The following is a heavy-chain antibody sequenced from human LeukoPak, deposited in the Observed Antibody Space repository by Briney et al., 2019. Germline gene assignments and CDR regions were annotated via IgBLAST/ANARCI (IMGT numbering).Heavy chain of an antibody. D-gene: IGHD5-18*01. J-gene: IGHJ4*02. CDR1: GGSISSSSYY. CDR2: IYYSGST. CDR3: ARGLPHDY. Sequence: SETLSLTCTVSGGSISSSSYYWGWIRQPPGKGLEWIGSIYYSGSTNYNPSLKSRVTISVDTSKNQFSLKLSSVTAADTAVYYCARGLPHDYWGQGTLVTVSS. V-gene: IGHV4-39*07.